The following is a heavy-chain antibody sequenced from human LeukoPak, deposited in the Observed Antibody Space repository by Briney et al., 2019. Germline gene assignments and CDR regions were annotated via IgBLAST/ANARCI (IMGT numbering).Heavy chain of an antibody. CDR3: ARLGGDIVVVPAAEYYYYYYYMDV. J-gene: IGHJ6*03. CDR2: IYTSGST. Sequence: SETLSLTCTVSGGSISGYYWSWIRQPAGKGLEWIGRIYTSGSTNYNPSLKSRVTMSVDTSKNQFSLKLSSVTAADTAVYYCARLGGDIVVVPAAEYYYYYYYMDVWGKGTTVTVSS. D-gene: IGHD2-2*01. V-gene: IGHV4-4*07. CDR1: GGSISGYY.